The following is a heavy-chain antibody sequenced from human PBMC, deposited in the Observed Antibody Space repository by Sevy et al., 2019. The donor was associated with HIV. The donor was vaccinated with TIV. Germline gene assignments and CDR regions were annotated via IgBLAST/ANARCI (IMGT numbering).Heavy chain of an antibody. V-gene: IGHV3-30*18. CDR3: AKQVSSRFLEWLLNY. CDR2: ISYDGSNK. D-gene: IGHD3-3*01. Sequence: GGSLRLSCAASGFTFSSYGMHWVRQAPGKGLEWVAVISYDGSNKYNADSVKGRFTISRDNSKNTLYLQMNSLRAEDTAVYYCAKQVSSRFLEWLLNYWGQGTLVTVSS. J-gene: IGHJ4*02. CDR1: GFTFSSYG.